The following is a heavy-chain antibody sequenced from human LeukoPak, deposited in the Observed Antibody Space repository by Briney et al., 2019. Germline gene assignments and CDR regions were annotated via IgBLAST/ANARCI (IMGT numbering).Heavy chain of an antibody. D-gene: IGHD6-13*01. CDR3: ARDRPLIAARRRTGIAAAGTFDY. CDR2: TYYRSKWYN. Sequence: SQTLSLTCAISGDSVSSNSAAWNWIRQSPSRGLEWLGRTYYRSKWYNDYAVSVKSRITINPDTSKNQSSLQLNSVTPEDTAVYYCARDRPLIAARRRTGIAAAGTFDYWGQGTLVTVSS. CDR1: GDSVSSNSAA. J-gene: IGHJ4*02. V-gene: IGHV6-1*01.